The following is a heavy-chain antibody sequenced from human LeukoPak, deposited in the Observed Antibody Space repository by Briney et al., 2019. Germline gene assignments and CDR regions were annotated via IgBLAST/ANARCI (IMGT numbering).Heavy chain of an antibody. CDR2: IYISGYT. Sequence: PSETLSLTRTVSGGSISSYYWSWIRQPAGKGLEWIGRIYISGYTNYNPSLKSRVTMSVDTSKNQFSLKLNSVTAADTAVYYCAREGLNMIRGVIPKEAWGWFDPWGQGTLVTVSS. D-gene: IGHD3-10*01. J-gene: IGHJ5*02. V-gene: IGHV4-4*07. CDR1: GGSISSYY. CDR3: AREGLNMIRGVIPKEAWGWFDP.